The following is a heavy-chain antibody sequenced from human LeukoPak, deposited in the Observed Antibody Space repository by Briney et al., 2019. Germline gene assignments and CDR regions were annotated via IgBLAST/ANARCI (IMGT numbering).Heavy chain of an antibody. Sequence: GEALKISCKESGDSFTRYGDGGGPQMPGEGLEWMGSICQGESDTRYSPSFQGQVTISADKSISTAYLQWSSLKASDTAMYYCARQKDSGGSGYYYCYYGMDVWGQGTTVTVSS. D-gene: IGHD3-22*01. CDR3: ARQKDSGGSGYYYCYYGMDV. J-gene: IGHJ6*02. CDR2: ICQGESDT. V-gene: IGHV5-51*01. CDR1: GDSFTRYG.